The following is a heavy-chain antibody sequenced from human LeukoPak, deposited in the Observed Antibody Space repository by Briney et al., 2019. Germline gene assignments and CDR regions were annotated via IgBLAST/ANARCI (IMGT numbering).Heavy chain of an antibody. CDR3: ARDRRPYYYDSSGYNAFDY. CDR2: IIPILGIA. V-gene: IGHV1-69*04. Sequence: EASVKVSCKASGGTFSIYAISWVRQAPGQGLEWMGRIIPILGIANYEQKFQGRVTITADKSTSTAYMELSSLRSEDTAVYYCARDRRPYYYDSSGYNAFDYWGQGTLVTVSS. D-gene: IGHD3-22*01. J-gene: IGHJ4*02. CDR1: GGTFSIYA.